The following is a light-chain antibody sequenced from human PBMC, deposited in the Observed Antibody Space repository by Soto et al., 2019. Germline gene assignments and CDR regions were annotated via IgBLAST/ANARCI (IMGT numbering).Light chain of an antibody. CDR1: QSISSW. CDR2: KAS. J-gene: IGKJ1*01. CDR3: HEYNIGGR. V-gene: IGKV1-5*03. Sequence: DIQMTQSPSTLSASVGDRVTITCRASQSISSWLAWYQQKPGKAPKLLIYKASSLESGVPSRFSGSGSGTEFTLTSSSLQPDDFATYYCHEYNIGGRCGQVTRVEIK.